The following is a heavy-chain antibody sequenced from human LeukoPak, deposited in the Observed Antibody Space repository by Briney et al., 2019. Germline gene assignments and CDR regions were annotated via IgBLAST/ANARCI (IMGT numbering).Heavy chain of an antibody. CDR3: AKGYSGNYYFDY. CDR1: GFTFSSYE. D-gene: IGHD1-26*01. J-gene: IGHJ4*02. CDR2: IRYDGSNK. V-gene: IGHV3-30*02. Sequence: GGSLRLSCAASGFTFSSYEMNWVRQAPGKGLEWVAFIRYDGSNKYYADSVKGRFTISRDNSKNTLYLQMNSLRAEDTAVYYCAKGYSGNYYFDYWGQGTLVTVSS.